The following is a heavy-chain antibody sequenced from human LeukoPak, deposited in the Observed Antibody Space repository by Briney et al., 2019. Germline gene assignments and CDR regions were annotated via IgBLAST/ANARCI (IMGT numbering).Heavy chain of an antibody. CDR3: ARLPASLGYCSGGSCYSGRFHWFDP. D-gene: IGHD2-15*01. CDR2: INPSGGST. Sequence: ASVKVSCKASGYTFTGYYMHWVRQAPGQGLEWMGIINPSGGSTSYAQKFQGRVTMTRDTSTSTVYMELSSLRSEDTAVYYCARLPASLGYCSGGSCYSGRFHWFDPWGQGTLVTVSS. J-gene: IGHJ5*02. CDR1: GYTFTGYY. V-gene: IGHV1-46*01.